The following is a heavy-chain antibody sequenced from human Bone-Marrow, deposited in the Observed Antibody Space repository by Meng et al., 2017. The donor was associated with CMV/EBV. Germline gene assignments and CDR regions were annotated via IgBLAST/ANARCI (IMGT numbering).Heavy chain of an antibody. J-gene: IGHJ6*02. CDR3: AIDRRMIATRPRDHSNGMDV. CDR1: GYTFTSYD. Sequence: ASVKVSCKASGYTFTSYDINWVRQATGQGLEWMGWMNPNSGNTGYAQKFQGRVTMTRNTSISTAYMELSSLRSDDTAVYFCAIDRRMIATRPRDHSNGMDVWGQGNTVTVSS. D-gene: IGHD6-6*01. CDR2: MNPNSGNT. V-gene: IGHV1-8*01.